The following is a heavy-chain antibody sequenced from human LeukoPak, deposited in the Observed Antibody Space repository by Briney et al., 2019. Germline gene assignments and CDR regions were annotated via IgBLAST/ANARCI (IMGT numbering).Heavy chain of an antibody. J-gene: IGHJ4*02. D-gene: IGHD2-2*01. Sequence: GGSLRLSCAASGFTFSDYYMSWIRQAPGKGLEWVSHISSSGSTIYYADSVKGRFTISRDNAKNSLYLQMNSLRAEDTATYYCARGLPATLLDYWGQGTLVTVSS. CDR2: ISSSGSTI. CDR1: GFTFSDYY. V-gene: IGHV3-11*01. CDR3: ARGLPATLLDY.